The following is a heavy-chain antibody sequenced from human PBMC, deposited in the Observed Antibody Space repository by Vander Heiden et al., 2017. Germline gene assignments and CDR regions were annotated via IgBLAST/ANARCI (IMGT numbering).Heavy chain of an antibody. CDR2: ISGSGGST. CDR3: AKEPFDYGDQRYWYFDL. J-gene: IGHJ2*01. CDR1: GFPFSSHA. D-gene: IGHD4-17*01. Sequence: EVQLLESGGGLVQPGGSLRLSCPASGFPFSSHAMSWVRQAPGKGLEWVSAISGSGGSTYYADSVKGRFTISRDNSKNTLYLQMNSLRAEDTAVYYCAKEPFDYGDQRYWYFDLWGRGTLVTVSS. V-gene: IGHV3-23*01.